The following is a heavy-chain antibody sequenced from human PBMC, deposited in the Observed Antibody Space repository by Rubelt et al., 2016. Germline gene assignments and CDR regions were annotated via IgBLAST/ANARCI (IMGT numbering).Heavy chain of an antibody. V-gene: IGHV1-18*01. CDR2: ISAYNGNT. J-gene: IGHJ4*02. CDR3: ARRSLSEELWQQHPYDY. D-gene: IGHD6-13*01. CDR1: GYTFTSYG. Sequence: QVQLVQSGAEVKKPGASVKVSCKASGYTFTSYGISWVRQAPGQGLEWMGWISAYNGNTNYAQKLQGRVTMNTDTYTSTAYMALRSLRSDDTAVYYCARRSLSEELWQQHPYDYWGQGTLVTVSS.